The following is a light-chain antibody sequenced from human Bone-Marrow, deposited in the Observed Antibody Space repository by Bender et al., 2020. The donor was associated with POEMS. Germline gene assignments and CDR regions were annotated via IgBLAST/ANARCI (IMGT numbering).Light chain of an antibody. CDR2: EGT. CDR1: SSNVGSYNL. V-gene: IGLV2-14*02. CDR3: TSYTSSNTLV. Sequence: QSALTQPASVSGSPGQSITISCTGTSSNVGSYNLVSWYQQHPGKAPKLMIYEGTKRPSGVSRRFSGSKSGNTASLTISGLQAEDETDYYCTSYTSSNTLVFGGGTKVTVL. J-gene: IGLJ3*02.